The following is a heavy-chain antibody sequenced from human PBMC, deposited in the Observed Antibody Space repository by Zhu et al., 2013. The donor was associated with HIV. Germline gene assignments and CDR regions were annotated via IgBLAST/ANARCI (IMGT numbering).Heavy chain of an antibody. D-gene: IGHD3-16*01. J-gene: IGHJ5*02. CDR2: INPLTGGT. CDR1: GYTFTAYY. Sequence: VQLLQSGAAMRKPGASLKLACRTSGYTFTAYYLHWVRQAPGQRLEWMGEINPLTGGTTYARNFQGRVAMTSDTSTTTAYMELKSLRSGDTAIYYCAAVWNYDWFDPWGQGTLIIVSS. V-gene: IGHV1-2*02. CDR3: AAVWNYDWFDP.